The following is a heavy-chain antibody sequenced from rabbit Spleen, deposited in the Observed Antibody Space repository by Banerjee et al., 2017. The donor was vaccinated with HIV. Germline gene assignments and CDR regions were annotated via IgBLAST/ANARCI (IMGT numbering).Heavy chain of an antibody. Sequence: QEQLVESGGGLVQPGGSLKLSCKASGFSFSSGYDMCWVRQAPGKGLEWVACAYGGSSGSTYSATWAKGRFTVSKTASTTVTLQMTSLTVADTATYFCARDAGTSFSTYGMDLWGPGTLVTVS. D-gene: IGHD8-1*01. CDR2: AYGGSSGST. CDR3: ARDAGTSFSTYGMDL. CDR1: GFSFSSGYD. V-gene: IGHV1S45*01. J-gene: IGHJ6*01.